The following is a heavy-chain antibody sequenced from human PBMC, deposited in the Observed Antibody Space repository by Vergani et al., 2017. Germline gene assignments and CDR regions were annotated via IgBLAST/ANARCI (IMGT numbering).Heavy chain of an antibody. J-gene: IGHJ5*02. CDR3: ARVAGIAVAGTGSDWFDP. V-gene: IGHV5-51*01. CDR1: GYSFTSYW. CDR2: NYPGDSDA. Sequence: EVQLVQSGAELKMPGESLKISCKGSGYSFTSYWIGWVRQMPGKGLEWMGINYPGDSDARYSPSFPGQVTIPADKSTSSAYLQWGSLKASDTAMYYCARVAGIAVAGTGSDWFDPWGQGTLVTVSS. D-gene: IGHD6-19*01.